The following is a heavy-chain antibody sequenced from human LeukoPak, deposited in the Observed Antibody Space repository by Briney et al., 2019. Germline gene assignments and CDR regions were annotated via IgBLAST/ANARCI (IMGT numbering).Heavy chain of an antibody. CDR2: IIPIFGTA. D-gene: IGHD2-15*01. Sequence: ASVKVSCKASGGTFSSYAISWVRQAPGQGLEWMGGIIPIFGTANYAQKFQGRVTITADESTSTAYMELSSLRSEDTAVYYCARKYCSGGSCPFGWYFDYWGQGTLVTVS. J-gene: IGHJ4*02. V-gene: IGHV1-69*13. CDR1: GGTFSSYA. CDR3: ARKYCSGGSCPFGWYFDY.